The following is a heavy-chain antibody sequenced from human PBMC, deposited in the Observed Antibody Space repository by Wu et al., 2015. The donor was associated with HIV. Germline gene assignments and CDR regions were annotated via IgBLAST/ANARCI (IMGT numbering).Heavy chain of an antibody. D-gene: IGHD6-13*01. Sequence: QVQLVQSGAEVKKPGASVKVSCKASGYTFTGYYMHWVRQAPGQGLEWMGWINPNSGGTNYAQKFQGRVTMTRDTSISTAYMELSRLRSDDTAVYYCARDPPTPKMAAAAGTRGFDYWGQGNAGHRLL. CDR3: ARDPPTPKMAAAAGTRGFDY. V-gene: IGHV1-2*02. CDR1: GYTFTGYY. CDR2: INPNSGGT. J-gene: IGHJ4*02.